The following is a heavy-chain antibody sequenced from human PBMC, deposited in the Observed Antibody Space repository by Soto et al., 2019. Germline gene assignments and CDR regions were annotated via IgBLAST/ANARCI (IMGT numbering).Heavy chain of an antibody. Sequence: SVKVSCKASGGTFSIYAISWVRQAPGQGLEWMGGIIPIFGTANYAQKFQGRVTITADESTSTAYMDLSSLRSEDTAVYYCARDPSDTDAFDIWGQGTMVTVAS. V-gene: IGHV1-69*13. CDR1: GGTFSIYA. CDR2: IIPIFGTA. CDR3: ARDPSDTDAFDI. D-gene: IGHD5-18*01. J-gene: IGHJ3*02.